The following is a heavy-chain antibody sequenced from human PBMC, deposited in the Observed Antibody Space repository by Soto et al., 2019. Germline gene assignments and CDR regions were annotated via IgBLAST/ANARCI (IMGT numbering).Heavy chain of an antibody. Sequence: QVQLVQSGAEVKKPGASVKVSCKTSGHTLINYYMHWVRQAPGQGLDWLGKIDPSGNGTSYAERFQGRITLTSDTSTKTVYAEMSSLRSEDTDIYYCAINYYDSSGYLYWGQGTLVTVSS. D-gene: IGHD3-22*01. J-gene: IGHJ4*02. CDR3: AINYYDSSGYLY. CDR2: IDPSGNGT. CDR1: GHTLINYY. V-gene: IGHV1-46*01.